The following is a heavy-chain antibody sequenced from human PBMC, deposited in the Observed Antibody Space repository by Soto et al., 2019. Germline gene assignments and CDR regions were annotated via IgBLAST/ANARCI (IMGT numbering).Heavy chain of an antibody. J-gene: IGHJ1*01. D-gene: IGHD6-13*01. CDR2: INHSGST. CDR3: ASGPIAAAGNGEAEYFQH. Sequence: SETLSLTCAVYGGSFSGYYWSWIRQPPGKGLEWIGEINHSGSTNYNPSLKSRVTISVDTSKNQFSLKLSSVTAADTAVYYCASGPIAAAGNGEAEYFQHWGQGTLVTVSS. CDR1: GGSFSGYY. V-gene: IGHV4-34*01.